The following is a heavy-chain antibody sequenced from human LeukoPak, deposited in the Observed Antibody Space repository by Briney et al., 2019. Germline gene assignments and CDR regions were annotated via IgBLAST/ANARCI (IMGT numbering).Heavy chain of an antibody. CDR3: TRGQWLEYYFDY. CDR2: ISSSSNYI. J-gene: IGHJ4*02. Sequence: GGSLRLSCAASEFTFSSYSMNWVRQAPGKGLEWVSSISSSSNYIYYADSVKGRFTISRDNAKNSLYLQMNSVRAEDTAVYYCTRGQWLEYYFDYWGQGTLVTVSS. V-gene: IGHV3-21*01. D-gene: IGHD6-19*01. CDR1: EFTFSSYS.